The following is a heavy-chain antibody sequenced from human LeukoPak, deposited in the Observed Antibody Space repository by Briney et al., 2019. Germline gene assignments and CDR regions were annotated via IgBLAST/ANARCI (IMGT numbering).Heavy chain of an antibody. CDR2: IYSSGTS. D-gene: IGHD3-10*01. CDR1: GDHMRSGGYP. Sequence: SETLSLTCGVSGDHMRSGGYPWRWVPQPPGKGLEWIDYIYSSGTSYYTPPLQRRVTISVDTSKQEFSLMVTSATAADTAVYYGAKDPYDSGIWGQGTLVTVSS. CDR3: AKDPYDSGI. J-gene: IGHJ1*01. V-gene: IGHV4-30-4*07.